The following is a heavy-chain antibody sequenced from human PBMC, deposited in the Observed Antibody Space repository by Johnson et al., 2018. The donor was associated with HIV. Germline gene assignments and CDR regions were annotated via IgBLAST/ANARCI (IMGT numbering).Heavy chain of an antibody. CDR1: GFTFSNYV. CDR2: ISSDGSNK. V-gene: IGHV3-30*03. D-gene: IGHD1-26*01. J-gene: IGHJ3*01. CDR3: ARDWGGYDAFDV. Sequence: QVPLVESGGALVQPGRSLRLPCAASGFTFSNYVIHWVRQSPAKGLEWVAVISSDGSNKYYADSVKGRFTISRDDSKNTLYLQMNSLRAEDTAVYYCARDWGGYDAFDVWGQETMVTVSS.